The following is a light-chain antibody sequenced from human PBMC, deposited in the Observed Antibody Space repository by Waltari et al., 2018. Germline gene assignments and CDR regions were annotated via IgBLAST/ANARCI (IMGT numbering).Light chain of an antibody. J-gene: IGLJ3*02. CDR1: SSNFGAGYD. CDR3: QSFDSSLSASV. CDR2: GNT. Sequence: QSVLTQPPSMSGAPGQKVTIPCTGGSSNFGAGYDVHWYQQFLGTAPKLLIFGNTNRPSGVPGRFSGSRSGTSASLAIAGLQSEDEAVYYCQSFDSSLSASVFGGGTKLTVL. V-gene: IGLV1-40*01.